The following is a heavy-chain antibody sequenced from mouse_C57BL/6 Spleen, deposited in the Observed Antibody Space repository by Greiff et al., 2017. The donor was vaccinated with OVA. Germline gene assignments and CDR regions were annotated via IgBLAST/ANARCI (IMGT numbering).Heavy chain of an antibody. CDR2: INPGSGGT. CDR1: GYAFTNYL. Sequence: QVQLQQSGAELVRPGTSVKVSCKASGYAFTNYLIEWVKQRPGQGLEWIGVINPGSGGTNYNEKFKGKATLTADKSSSTAYMQLSSLTSEDSAVYCCARGGLRRDAMDYWGQGTSVTVSS. V-gene: IGHV1-54*01. D-gene: IGHD2-4*01. J-gene: IGHJ4*01. CDR3: ARGGLRRDAMDY.